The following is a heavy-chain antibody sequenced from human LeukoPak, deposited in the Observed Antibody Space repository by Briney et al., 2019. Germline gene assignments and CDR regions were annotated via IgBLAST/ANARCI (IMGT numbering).Heavy chain of an antibody. CDR3: ARERGSYVY. J-gene: IGHJ4*02. D-gene: IGHD1-26*01. CDR1: GYTLSGYY. CDR2: INPNSGGT. V-gene: IGHV1-2*02. Sequence: VSVKVSCKASGYTLSGYYMHWVRQAPGEGLEWMGWINPNSGGTDYAQKFQGRVTMTRDTSISTGYMELSRLRSDDTAVYYCARERGSYVYWGQGTLVTVSS.